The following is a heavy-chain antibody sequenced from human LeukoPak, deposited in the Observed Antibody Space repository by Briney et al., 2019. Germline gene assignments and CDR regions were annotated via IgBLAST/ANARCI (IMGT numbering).Heavy chain of an antibody. J-gene: IGHJ4*02. CDR3: ARDNRRAAAGKPSDY. Sequence: ASVKVSCKASGYTFTSYYIHWVRQAPGQGLEWMGIINTSGGSTFYAQKFQGRVTITADESTSTAYMELSSLRSEDTAVYYCARDNRRAAAGKPSDYWGQGTLVTVSS. CDR2: INTSGGST. V-gene: IGHV1-46*01. CDR1: GYTFTSYY. D-gene: IGHD6-13*01.